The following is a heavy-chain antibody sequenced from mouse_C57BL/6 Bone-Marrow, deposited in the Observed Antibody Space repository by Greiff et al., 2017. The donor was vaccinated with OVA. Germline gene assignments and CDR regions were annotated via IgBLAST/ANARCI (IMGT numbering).Heavy chain of an antibody. V-gene: IGHV1-42*01. CDR2: INPSTGGT. CDR3: ARRSYGSSSPWFAY. CDR1: GYSFTGYY. Sequence: VQLKQSGPELVKPGASVKISCKASGYSFTGYYMNWVKQSPEKSLEWIGEINPSTGGTTYNQKFKAKATLTVDKSSSTAYMQLKSLTSEDSAVYYCARRSYGSSSPWFAYWGQGTLVTVSA. D-gene: IGHD1-1*01. J-gene: IGHJ3*01.